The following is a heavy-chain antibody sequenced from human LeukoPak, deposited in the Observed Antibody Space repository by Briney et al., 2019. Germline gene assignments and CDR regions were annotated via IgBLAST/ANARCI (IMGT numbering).Heavy chain of an antibody. V-gene: IGHV4-34*01. D-gene: IGHD1-20*01. J-gene: IGHJ5*02. Sequence: PSETLSLTCAVYGGSFSGYYWSWIRQPPGKGLEWIGEINHSGSTNYNPSLKSRVTISVDTSKNQFSLKLSSVTAADTAVYYCARGRGNWKPRGWFDPWGQGTLVTVSS. CDR3: ARGRGNWKPRGWFDP. CDR1: GGSFSGYY. CDR2: INHSGST.